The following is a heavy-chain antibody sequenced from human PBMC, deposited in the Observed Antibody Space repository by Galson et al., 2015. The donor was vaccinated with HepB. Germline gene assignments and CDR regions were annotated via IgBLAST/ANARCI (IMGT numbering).Heavy chain of an antibody. CDR1: GFTFSSYA. CDR3: ASDSWYSSGWHPHIDV. V-gene: IGHV3-23*01. D-gene: IGHD6-19*01. CDR2: ISGSGGST. Sequence: SLRLSCAASGFTFSSYAMSWVRQAPGKGLEWVSAISGSGGSTYYADSVKGRFTISRDNSKNTLYLQMNSLRAEDTAVYYCASDSWYSSGWHPHIDVWGQGTMVTVSS. J-gene: IGHJ3*01.